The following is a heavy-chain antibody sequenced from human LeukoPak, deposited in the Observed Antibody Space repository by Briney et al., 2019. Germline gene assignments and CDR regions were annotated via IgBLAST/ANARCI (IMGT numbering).Heavy chain of an antibody. J-gene: IGHJ4*02. CDR3: ARSRDILTGYRAGLFDY. D-gene: IGHD3-9*01. Sequence: ASVKVSCKASGYTFTGYYMHWVRQAPGQGLEWMGWINSNSGGTNDAQKFQGRVTMTRDTSISTAYMELSRLRSDDTAVYYCARSRDILTGYRAGLFDYWGQGTLVTVSS. CDR2: INSNSGGT. V-gene: IGHV1-2*02. CDR1: GYTFTGYY.